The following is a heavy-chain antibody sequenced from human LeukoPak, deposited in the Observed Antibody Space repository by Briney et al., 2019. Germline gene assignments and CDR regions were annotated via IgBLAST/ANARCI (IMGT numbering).Heavy chain of an antibody. D-gene: IGHD6-19*01. CDR3: ARDLHSSGWDFDY. J-gene: IGHJ4*02. V-gene: IGHV4-59*12. CDR1: DDSIRNYY. Sequence: SETLSLTCTVSDDSIRNYYWSWIRQPPGKGLEWIGQIYHSGSTDYNPPLKSRITMSVDTSKNQFSLKLSSVTAADTAVYYCARDLHSSGWDFDYWGQGTLVTVSS. CDR2: IYHSGST.